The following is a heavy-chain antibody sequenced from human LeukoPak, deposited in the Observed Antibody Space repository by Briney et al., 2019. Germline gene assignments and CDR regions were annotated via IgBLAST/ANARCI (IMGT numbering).Heavy chain of an antibody. Sequence: GGSLRLSCSASGFSFSGNAMHWVRQAPGKGLEYVSAISSNGAGTYYVDSVKGRFTISRDNSKNTLYLQMNSLRAEDTAVYYCARDSAGWNDYWGQGTLVTVSS. D-gene: IGHD1-1*01. CDR2: ISSNGAGT. V-gene: IGHV3-64*04. CDR1: GFSFSGNA. J-gene: IGHJ4*02. CDR3: ARDSAGWNDY.